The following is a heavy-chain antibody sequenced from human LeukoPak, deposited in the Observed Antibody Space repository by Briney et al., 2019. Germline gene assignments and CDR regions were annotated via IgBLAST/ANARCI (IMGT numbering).Heavy chain of an antibody. D-gene: IGHD5-12*01. CDR2: IYYSGST. CDR3: ASSEWLRGYEKNRVKYFDY. CDR1: GGSISSYY. Sequence: SETLSLTCTVSGGSISSYYWSWIRQPPGKGLEWIGYIYYSGSTNYNPSLKSRVTISVDTSKNQFSLKLSSVTAADTAVYYCASSEWLRGYEKNRVKYFDYWGQGTLVTVSS. V-gene: IGHV4-59*08. J-gene: IGHJ4*02.